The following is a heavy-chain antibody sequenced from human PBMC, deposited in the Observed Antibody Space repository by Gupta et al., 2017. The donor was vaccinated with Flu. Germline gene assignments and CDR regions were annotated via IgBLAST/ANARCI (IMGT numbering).Heavy chain of an antibody. CDR3: ARGCNSQAYYDFWSGCEVFDY. CDR1: GGSFSGYY. Sequence: QVQLQQWGAGLLKPSETLSLTCAVYGGSFSGYYWSWIRQPPGKGLEWIGEINHSGSTNYNPSLKSRVTISVDTSKNQFSLKLSSVTAADTAVYYCARGCNSQAYYDFWSGCEVFDYWGQGTLVTVSS. V-gene: IGHV4-34*01. CDR2: INHSGST. D-gene: IGHD3-3*01. J-gene: IGHJ4*02.